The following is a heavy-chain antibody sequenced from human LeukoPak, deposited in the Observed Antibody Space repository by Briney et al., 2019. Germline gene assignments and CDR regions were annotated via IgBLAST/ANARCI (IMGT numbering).Heavy chain of an antibody. CDR1: GGTFSSYA. CDR2: IIPILGIA. CDR3: ATSLSGIAAADY. J-gene: IGHJ4*02. Sequence: SVTVSCTASGGTFSSYAISWVRQAPGQGLEWMGRIIPILGIANYAQKFQGRVTITADKSTSTAYMELSSLRSEDTAVYYCATSLSGIAAADYWGQGTLVTVSS. D-gene: IGHD6-13*01. V-gene: IGHV1-69*04.